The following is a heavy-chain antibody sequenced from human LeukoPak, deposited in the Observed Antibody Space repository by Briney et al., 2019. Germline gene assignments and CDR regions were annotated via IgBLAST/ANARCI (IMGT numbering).Heavy chain of an antibody. CDR1: GGSFSGYY. J-gene: IGHJ4*02. D-gene: IGHD5-18*01. V-gene: IGHV4-34*01. CDR3: ATTGFGYSYGIDY. CDR2: INHSGST. Sequence: SETLSLTCAVYGGSFSGYYWSWIRQPPGKGLEWIGEINHSGSTNYNPSLKSRVTISVDTSKNQFALKLSSVTAADTAVYYCATTGFGYSYGIDYWGQGTLVTVSS.